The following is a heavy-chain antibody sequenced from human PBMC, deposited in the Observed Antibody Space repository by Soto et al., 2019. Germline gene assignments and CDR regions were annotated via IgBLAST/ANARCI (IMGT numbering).Heavy chain of an antibody. D-gene: IGHD3-22*01. CDR1: GFTFSSYS. Sequence: EVQLVESGGGLVKPGGSLRLSCAASGFTFSSYSMNWVRQAPGKGLEWVSSISSSSSYIYYADSVKSRFTISRDNAKNSLYLQMNSLRAEDTAVYYCARDAATGYYDSIGGFDYWGQGTLVTVSS. CDR2: ISSSSSYI. J-gene: IGHJ4*02. V-gene: IGHV3-21*01. CDR3: ARDAATGYYDSIGGFDY.